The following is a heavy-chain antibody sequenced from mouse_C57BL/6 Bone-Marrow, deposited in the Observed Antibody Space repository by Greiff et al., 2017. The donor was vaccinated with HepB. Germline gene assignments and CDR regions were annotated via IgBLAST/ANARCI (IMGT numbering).Heavy chain of an antibody. Sequence: EVKVEESGGGLVQPGGSMKLSCVASGFTFSNYWMNWVRQSPEKGLEWVAQIRLKSDNYATHYAESVKGRFTISRDDSKSSVYLQMNNLRAEDTGIYYCTAFYYYGRGFAYGGQGTLVTVSA. CDR2: IRLKSDNYAT. D-gene: IGHD1-1*01. CDR1: GFTFSNYW. J-gene: IGHJ3*01. V-gene: IGHV6-3*01. CDR3: TAFYYYGRGFAY.